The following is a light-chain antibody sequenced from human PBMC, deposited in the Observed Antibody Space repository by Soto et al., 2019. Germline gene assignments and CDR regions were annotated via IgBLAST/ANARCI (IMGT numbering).Light chain of an antibody. CDR1: SSNIGAGYD. V-gene: IGLV1-40*01. CDR2: GST. J-gene: IGLJ1*01. Sequence: QSVLSQPPSVSGAPGQRVTISCTGSSSNIGAGYDAHWFQQVPGTAPKLLIYGSTNRPSGVPDRFSGSKSGTSASLAITGLQAEDEADYNCQSYDSSLGGNYVFGTGTKVTAL. CDR3: QSYDSSLGGNYV.